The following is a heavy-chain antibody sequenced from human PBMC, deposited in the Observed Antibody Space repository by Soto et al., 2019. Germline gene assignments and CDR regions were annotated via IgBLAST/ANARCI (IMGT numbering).Heavy chain of an antibody. CDR1: GFTFDDYA. V-gene: IGHV3-9*01. J-gene: IGHJ3*02. D-gene: IGHD5-12*01. CDR3: AKDRGYSGYHLFLHAFDI. CDR2: ISWNSGSI. Sequence: EVQLVESGGGLVQPGRSLRLSCAASGFTFDDYAMHWVRQAPGKGLEWVSGISWNSGSIGSADSVKGRFTISRDNAKNSLYLQMNSLRAEDTALYYCAKDRGYSGYHLFLHAFDIWGQGTTVTVSS.